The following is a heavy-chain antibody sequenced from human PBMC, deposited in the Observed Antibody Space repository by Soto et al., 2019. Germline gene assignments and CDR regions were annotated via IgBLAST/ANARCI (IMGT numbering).Heavy chain of an antibody. CDR1: GSTFKLYT. Sequence: GSLRPACSASGSTFKLYTMHWVRQAPGKGLEWVSFCTPSSSSISYADSVEGRFTISRDNARNSLYLQIHNLRAEDTDVYYCARDAASSLDHWGQGTLVTVYS. J-gene: IGHJ4*02. D-gene: IGHD6-13*01. CDR3: ARDAASSLDH. V-gene: IGHV3-21*01. CDR2: CTPSSSSI.